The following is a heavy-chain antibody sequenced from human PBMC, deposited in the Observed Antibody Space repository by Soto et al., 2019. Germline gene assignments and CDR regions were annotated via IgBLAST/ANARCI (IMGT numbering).Heavy chain of an antibody. CDR1: GGTFSSYT. J-gene: IGHJ4*02. V-gene: IGHV1-69*02. CDR2: IIPILGIA. D-gene: IGHD5-12*01. CDR3: ASGSCGYSGYDYGSFDY. Sequence: SVKVSCKASGGTFSSYTISWVRQAPGQGLEWMGRIIPILGIANYAQKFQGRVTITADKSTSTAYMELSSLRSEDTAVYYCASGSCGYSGYDYGSFDYWGQGTLVTVSS.